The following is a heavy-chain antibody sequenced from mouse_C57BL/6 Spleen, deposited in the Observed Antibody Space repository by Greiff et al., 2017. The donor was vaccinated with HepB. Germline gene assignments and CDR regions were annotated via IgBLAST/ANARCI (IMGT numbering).Heavy chain of an antibody. CDR2: INPGSGGT. Sequence: VQLQQSGAELVRPGTSVKVSCKASGYAFTNYLIEWVKQRPGQGLEWIGVINPGSGGTNYNEKFKGKATLTADESSSTAYMQLSSLTSEDSAVYFCANGDGYLFAYWGQGTLVTVSA. CDR1: GYAFTNYL. CDR3: ANGDGYLFAY. J-gene: IGHJ3*01. D-gene: IGHD2-3*01. V-gene: IGHV1-54*01.